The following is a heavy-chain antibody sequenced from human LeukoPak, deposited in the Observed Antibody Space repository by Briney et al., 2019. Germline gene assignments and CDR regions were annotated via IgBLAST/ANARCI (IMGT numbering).Heavy chain of an antibody. Sequence: GGSLRLSCAASGFTFSSYWMHWVRQAPGKGLVWVSRINGDGSSTSYVDSVKGRFTISRDNAKNTLYLQMNSLRAEDTAVYYCARVRYDYYGMDVWGQGTTVTVSS. J-gene: IGHJ6*02. V-gene: IGHV3-74*01. CDR1: GFTFSSYW. CDR3: ARVRYDYYGMDV. D-gene: IGHD4-17*01. CDR2: INGDGSST.